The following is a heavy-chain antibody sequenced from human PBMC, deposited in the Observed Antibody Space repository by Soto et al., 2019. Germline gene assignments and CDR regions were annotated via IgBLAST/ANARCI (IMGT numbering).Heavy chain of an antibody. Sequence: QVQLVESGGGLVKPGGYLRLSCAASGFTFSDYYMSWIRQAPGKGLEWVSYISTSSSYTKYADSVKGRFPTSRDNAKNSLYLQMNSLRAEDTAVYYCARDRFGWLRLDDYWGPGTRVTVSS. CDR1: GFTFSDYY. CDR2: ISTSSSYT. D-gene: IGHD5-12*01. CDR3: ARDRFGWLRLDDY. J-gene: IGHJ4*02. V-gene: IGHV3-11*05.